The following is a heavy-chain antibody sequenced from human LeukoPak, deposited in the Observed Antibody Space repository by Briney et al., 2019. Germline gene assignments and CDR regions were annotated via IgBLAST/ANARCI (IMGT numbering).Heavy chain of an antibody. Sequence: SGRSLRLSCAASGFTFSSYGMHWVRQAPGKGLEWVAVIWYDGSNKYYAESVKGRFTISRDNSKNTLYLQMNSLRAEDTAVYYCASSRGGYYNYDAFDIWGQGTMVTVSS. J-gene: IGHJ3*02. CDR3: ASSRGGYYNYDAFDI. CDR2: IWYDGSNK. CDR1: GFTFSSYG. D-gene: IGHD3-10*01. V-gene: IGHV3-33*01.